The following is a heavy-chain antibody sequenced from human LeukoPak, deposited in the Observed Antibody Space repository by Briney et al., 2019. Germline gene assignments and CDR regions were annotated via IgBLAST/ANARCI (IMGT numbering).Heavy chain of an antibody. V-gene: IGHV3-48*03. J-gene: IGHJ4*02. CDR3: ASSKEQLGYSSSPSCYLKEY. Sequence: PGGSLRLSCAASGFTFSSYEMNWVRQAPGKGLEWVSYMSSSGSTIYYADSVKGRFTISRDNAKNSLYLQMTSLRAEDTAVYYCASSKEQLGYSSSPSCYLKEYWGQGTLVTVSS. D-gene: IGHD2-2*01. CDR2: MSSSGSTI. CDR1: GFTFSSYE.